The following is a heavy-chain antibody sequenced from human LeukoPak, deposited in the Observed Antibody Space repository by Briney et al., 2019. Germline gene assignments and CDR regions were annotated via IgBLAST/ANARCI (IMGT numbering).Heavy chain of an antibody. CDR3: ARSTTVTQDYYYYMDV. D-gene: IGHD4-17*01. Sequence: GASVKVSCKASGYIFTSYAMHWVRRAPGQGLEWMGIINPSGGTTNYAQKFQGRVTMTRDTSTSTVYMDLSSLRSEDTAVYYCARSTTVTQDYYYYMDVWGKGTTVTISS. CDR2: INPSGGTT. V-gene: IGHV1-46*01. J-gene: IGHJ6*03. CDR1: GYIFTSYA.